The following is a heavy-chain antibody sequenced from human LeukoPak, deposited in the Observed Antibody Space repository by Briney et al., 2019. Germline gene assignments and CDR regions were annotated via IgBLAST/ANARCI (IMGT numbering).Heavy chain of an antibody. CDR1: GYIFTGYY. V-gene: IGHV1-2*02. CDR2: SNPNSGGT. Sequence: ASVKVSCKASGYIFTGYYMHWVRQAPGQGLEWMGWSNPNSGGTNYAQKFQGRVTMTRDTSISTAYMELSRLRSDDTAVYYCARFGVEDSSGGYDAFDIWGQGTMVTVSS. D-gene: IGHD3-22*01. J-gene: IGHJ3*02. CDR3: ARFGVEDSSGGYDAFDI.